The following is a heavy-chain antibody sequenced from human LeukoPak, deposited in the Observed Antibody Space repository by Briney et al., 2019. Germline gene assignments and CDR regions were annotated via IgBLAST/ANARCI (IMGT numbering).Heavy chain of an antibody. Sequence: GGSLRLSCVGSGFTVRSNYMSWVRQAPGKGLEWVSVIYSDGITYYADSVKGRFTISRDNGNNTLYLQMSSLKAEDTAVYYCARDASGTYYAGHFFDLWGQGTLV. CDR3: ARDASGTYYAGHFFDL. CDR2: IYSDGIT. CDR1: GFTVRSNY. J-gene: IGHJ4*02. D-gene: IGHD1-26*01. V-gene: IGHV3-66*01.